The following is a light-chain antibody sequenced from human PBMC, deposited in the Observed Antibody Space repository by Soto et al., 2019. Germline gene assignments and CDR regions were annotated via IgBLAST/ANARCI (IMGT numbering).Light chain of an antibody. CDR2: AAS. J-gene: IGKJ5*01. CDR1: QSISSW. V-gene: IGKV1-5*01. CDR3: HHAYRFPIT. Sequence: DIQLTQSPSTLSASAGDRVAITFRASQSISSWLAWYQQKPGRAPKLLIYAASPVQSRVPSRFSGTGSGTDFTLIFSSLQPEDSATHYCHHAYRFPITFGEGTRLENK.